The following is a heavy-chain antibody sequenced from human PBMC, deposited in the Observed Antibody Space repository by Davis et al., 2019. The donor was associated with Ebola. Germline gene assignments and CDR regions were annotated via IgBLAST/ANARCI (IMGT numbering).Heavy chain of an antibody. J-gene: IGHJ4*02. V-gene: IGHV3-48*02. CDR1: GFTFSSYS. CDR3: ARDNRGYCSSTSCYSFDY. CDR2: ISSSSSTI. D-gene: IGHD2-2*01. Sequence: PGGSLRLSCAASGFTFSSYSMNWVRQAPGKGLEWVSYISSSSSTIYYADSVKGRFTISRDNAKNSLYLQMNSLRDEDTAVYYCARDNRGYCSSTSCYSFDYWGQGTLVTVSS.